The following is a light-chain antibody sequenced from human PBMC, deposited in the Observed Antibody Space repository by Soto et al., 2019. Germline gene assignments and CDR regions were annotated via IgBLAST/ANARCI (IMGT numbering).Light chain of an antibody. Sequence: QSALTQPASVSGSPGQSITISCTGTNRDIGGYNHVSWYQQQPGKAPKLIIYEVTNRPSGVTDRFSGSKSGNTASLTISGLQAEDEADYFCSSYTSTSTLVLFGGGTKLTVL. CDR2: EVT. CDR3: SSYTSTSTLVL. CDR1: NRDIGGYNH. V-gene: IGLV2-14*01. J-gene: IGLJ2*01.